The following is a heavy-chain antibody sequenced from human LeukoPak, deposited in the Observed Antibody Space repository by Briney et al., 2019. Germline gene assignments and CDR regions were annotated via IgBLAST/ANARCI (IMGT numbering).Heavy chain of an antibody. Sequence: SETLSLTCTVSGGSISGFYWNWIRQPPGKGMKYIGYIYYSGATNYIPSLKSRVTISVDTSKNQFSLKLNSVTTADTAIYYCARADPYSGYDFDYWGQGTLVTVSS. CDR2: IYYSGAT. D-gene: IGHD5-12*01. CDR3: ARADPYSGYDFDY. CDR1: GGSISGFY. V-gene: IGHV4-59*01. J-gene: IGHJ4*02.